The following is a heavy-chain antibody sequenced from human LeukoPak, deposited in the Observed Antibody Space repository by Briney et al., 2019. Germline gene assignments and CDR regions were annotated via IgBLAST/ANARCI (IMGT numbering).Heavy chain of an antibody. Sequence: GGSLRLSCAASGFTFSSYAMHWVRQAPGKGLEWVAVISYDGSNKYYADSVKSRFTISRDNSKNTLYLQMNSLRAEDTAVYYCARTPDKTYVWGSYRYAYYFDYWGQGTLVTVSS. CDR3: ARTPDKTYVWGSYRYAYYFDY. CDR1: GFTFSSYA. J-gene: IGHJ4*02. V-gene: IGHV3-30-3*01. CDR2: ISYDGSNK. D-gene: IGHD3-16*02.